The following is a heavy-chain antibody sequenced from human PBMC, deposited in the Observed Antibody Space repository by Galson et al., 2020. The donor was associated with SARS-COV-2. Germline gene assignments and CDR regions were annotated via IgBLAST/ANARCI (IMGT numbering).Heavy chain of an antibody. D-gene: IGHD2-15*01. J-gene: IGHJ5*02. CDR1: GGSISSSSYY. CDR3: ARHDKRIIGWFDP. V-gene: IGHV4-39*01. CDR2: IYYSGNT. Sequence: SETLSLTCTVSGGSISSSSYYWGWIRQPPGKGLEWIGSIYYSGNTYYNPPLKSRVTISVDTSKNQFSLKLSSVTAADTAVYHCARHDKRIIGWFDPWGQGTLVIVSS.